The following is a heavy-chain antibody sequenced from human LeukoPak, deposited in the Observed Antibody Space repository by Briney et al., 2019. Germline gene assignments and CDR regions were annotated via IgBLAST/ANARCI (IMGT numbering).Heavy chain of an antibody. J-gene: IGHJ4*02. CDR3: ARAVGVYSSSWYVDY. D-gene: IGHD6-13*01. CDR1: GGSFSGYY. CDR2: INHSGST. V-gene: IGHV4-34*01. Sequence: SETLSLTCAVYGGSFSGYYWSWIRQPPGKGLEWIGEINHSGSTNYNPSLKSRVTISVDTSKNQFSLKLSSVTAADTAVYYCARAVGVYSSSWYVDYWGQGTLVTVPS.